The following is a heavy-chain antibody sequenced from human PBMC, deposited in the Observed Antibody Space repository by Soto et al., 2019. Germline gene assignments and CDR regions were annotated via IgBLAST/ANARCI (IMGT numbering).Heavy chain of an antibody. CDR1: GGSISSYY. D-gene: IGHD2-15*01. V-gene: IGHV4-59*01. J-gene: IGHJ3*01. CDR3: AREATPYDAFDL. CDR2: IYYSGST. Sequence: PSETLSLTCTVSGGSISSYYWSWIRQPPGKGLEWIGYIYYSGSTNYNPSLKSRVTISVDTSKNQFSLKLSSVTAADPAVYYCAREATPYDAFDLWGQGTMVTVSS.